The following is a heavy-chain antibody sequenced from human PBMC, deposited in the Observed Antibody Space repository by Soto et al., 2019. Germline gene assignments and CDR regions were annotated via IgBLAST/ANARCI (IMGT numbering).Heavy chain of an antibody. CDR2: ISAYNGNT. CDR3: ARIYDFWSGYYWFDP. V-gene: IGHV1-18*04. CDR1: GYTFTSYG. J-gene: IGHJ5*02. Sequence: GASVKVSCKASGYTFTSYGISWVRQAPGQGLEWMGWISAYNGNTNYAQKLQGRVTMTTDTSTSTAYMELRSLSSVTAADTAIYYCARIYDFWSGYYWFDPWGQGTLVTVSS. D-gene: IGHD3-3*01.